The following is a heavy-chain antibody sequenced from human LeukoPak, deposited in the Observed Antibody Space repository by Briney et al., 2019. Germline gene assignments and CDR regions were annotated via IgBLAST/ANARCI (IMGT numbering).Heavy chain of an antibody. V-gene: IGHV1-46*01. Sequence: ASVRVSCKASGYTFTGHYIHWVRQAPGQGLEWMGIISPSGGSTSYAQKFQGRVTMTRDTSTSTVYMELSSLRSDDTAVFYCARETTVTSRFDYWGQGTLVTVSS. CDR1: GYTFTGHY. J-gene: IGHJ4*02. D-gene: IGHD4-17*01. CDR3: ARETTVTSRFDY. CDR2: ISPSGGST.